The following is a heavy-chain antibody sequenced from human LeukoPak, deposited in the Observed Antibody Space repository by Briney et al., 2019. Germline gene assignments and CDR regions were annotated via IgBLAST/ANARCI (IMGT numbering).Heavy chain of an antibody. CDR3: AREEDYYDSSGYRNWFDP. J-gene: IGHJ5*02. Sequence: ASVKVSCKASGYTFTGYYMHWVRQAPGQGLEWMGWISPNSGGTNYAQKFQGRVTMTRDTSISTAYMELSRLRSDDTAVYYCAREEDYYDSSGYRNWFDPWGQGTLVTVSS. D-gene: IGHD3-22*01. CDR1: GYTFTGYY. V-gene: IGHV1-2*02. CDR2: ISPNSGGT.